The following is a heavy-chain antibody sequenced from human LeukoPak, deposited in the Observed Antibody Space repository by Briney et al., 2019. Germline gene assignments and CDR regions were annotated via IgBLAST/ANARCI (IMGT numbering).Heavy chain of an antibody. V-gene: IGHV3-30*18. CDR3: AKDFQHYYDSSGISRIW. CDR2: ISYDGSNK. D-gene: IGHD3-22*01. Sequence: HAGGSLRLSCAASGFTFSGYGMHWVRQAPGKGLEWVAVISYDGSNKYYADSVKGRFTISRDNSKNTLYLQMNSLRAEDTAVYYCAKDFQHYYDSSGISRIWWGQGTLVTVSS. CDR1: GFTFSGYG. J-gene: IGHJ4*02.